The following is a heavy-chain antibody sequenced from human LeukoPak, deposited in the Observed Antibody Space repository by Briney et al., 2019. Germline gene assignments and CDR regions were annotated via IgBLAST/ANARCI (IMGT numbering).Heavy chain of an antibody. CDR3: AREGQAGSSFLYDY. J-gene: IGHJ4*02. Sequence: PGGSLRLSCAASGFTVSSNYMSWVRQAPGKGLEWVSVIYSGGSTYYADSVKGRFTISRDNSKNTLYLQMNSLRAEDTAVYHCAREGQAGSSFLYDYWGQGTLVTVSS. CDR2: IYSGGST. V-gene: IGHV3-53*01. CDR1: GFTVSSNY. D-gene: IGHD6-13*01.